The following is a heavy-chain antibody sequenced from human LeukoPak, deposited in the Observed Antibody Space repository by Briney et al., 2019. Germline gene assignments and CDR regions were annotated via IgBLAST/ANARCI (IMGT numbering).Heavy chain of an antibody. D-gene: IGHD6-19*01. V-gene: IGHV4-39*07. CDR2: IYYSGST. Sequence: PSETLSLTCTVSGGSISSSSYYWGWIRQPPGKGLEWIGSIYYSGSTYYNPSLKSRVTISVDTSKNQFSLKLSSVTAADTAVYYCARSSQWLVRFYYFQHWGQGTLVTVSS. J-gene: IGHJ1*01. CDR3: ARSSQWLVRFYYFQH. CDR1: GGSISSSSYY.